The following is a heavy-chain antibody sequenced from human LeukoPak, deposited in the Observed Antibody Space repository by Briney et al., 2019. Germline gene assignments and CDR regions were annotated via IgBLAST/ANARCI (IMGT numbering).Heavy chain of an antibody. D-gene: IGHD3-10*01. Sequence: GGSLRLSCAASGFTFSSYSMNWVRQAPGKGLEWVSSISSSSSYIYYADSVKGRFTISRDNAKNSLYLQMNSLRAEDTAVYYCARSNTYYYGSGSYGLWGQGTLVTVSP. CDR2: ISSSSSYI. CDR1: GFTFSSYS. V-gene: IGHV3-21*01. CDR3: ARSNTYYYGSGSYGL. J-gene: IGHJ4*02.